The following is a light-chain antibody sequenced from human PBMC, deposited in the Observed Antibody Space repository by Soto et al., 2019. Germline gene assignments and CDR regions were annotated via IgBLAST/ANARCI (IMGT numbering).Light chain of an antibody. CDR2: DVS. CDR1: SSDVGGYNY. J-gene: IGLJ1*01. Sequence: QSALTQPASVSGSPGQSITISCTGTSSDVGGYNYVSWYQQHPGTAPKLMIYDVSNRPSGVSNRFSGSKSGNTASLTISGLQAEDEADDYCSSYTSSSTLVFGTGTKLTVL. CDR3: SSYTSSSTLV. V-gene: IGLV2-14*01.